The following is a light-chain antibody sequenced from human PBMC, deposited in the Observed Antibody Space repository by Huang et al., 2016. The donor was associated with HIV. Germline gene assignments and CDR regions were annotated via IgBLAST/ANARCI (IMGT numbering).Light chain of an antibody. J-gene: IGKJ4*01. CDR3: QQFSV. CDR2: DAS. CDR1: QGISSA. Sequence: AIQLTQSPSSLSASAGDSVTITCRASQGISSALAWYQQKPGKAPKLLFYDASSLESGVPSRFSGSASGTDFTLAISSLQPEDFATYYCQQFSVFGGGTKVEIK. V-gene: IGKV1-13*02.